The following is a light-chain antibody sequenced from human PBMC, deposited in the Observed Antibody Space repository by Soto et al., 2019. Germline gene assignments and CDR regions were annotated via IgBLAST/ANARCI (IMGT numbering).Light chain of an antibody. CDR3: CSYASSSTYV. CDR1: SSDVGSYNL. CDR2: EAS. J-gene: IGLJ1*01. V-gene: IGLV2-23*01. Sequence: QSALTQPASVSGSPGQSITISCTGTSSDVGSYNLVSWYQQHPGKAPKLMIYEASERPSGVSNRFSGSKSGNTASLTISGLQAEDEADYYCCSYASSSTYVFGTGTKVTVL.